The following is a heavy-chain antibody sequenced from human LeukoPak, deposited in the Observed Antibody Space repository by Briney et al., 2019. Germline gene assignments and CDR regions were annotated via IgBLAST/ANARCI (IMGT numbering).Heavy chain of an antibody. J-gene: IGHJ4*02. CDR3: ARLKADPHHDY. CDR2: IYTSGST. CDR1: GGSISSGSYY. Sequence: SETLSLTCTVSGGSISSGSYYWSWIRQPAGKGLEWIGRIYTSGSTNYNPSLKSRVTISVDTSKNQFSLKLSSVTAADTAVYYCARLKADPHHDYWGQGTLVTVSS. V-gene: IGHV4-61*02.